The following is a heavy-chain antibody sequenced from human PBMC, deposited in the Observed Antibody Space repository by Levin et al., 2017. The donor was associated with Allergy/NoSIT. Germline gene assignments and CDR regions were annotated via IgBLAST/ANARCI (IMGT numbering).Heavy chain of an antibody. V-gene: IGHV4-59*01. CDR3: ARMYCSSTSCYAGMGLNWFDP. J-gene: IGHJ5*02. Sequence: SQTLSLPFPFSFGSISSYYWSWIRQPPGKGLEWIGYIYYSGSTNYNPSLKSRVTISVDTSKNQFSLKLRSVTAADTAVYYCARMYCSSTSCYAGMGLNWFDPWGQGTLVTVSS. CDR2: IYYSGST. D-gene: IGHD2-2*01. CDR1: FGSISSYY.